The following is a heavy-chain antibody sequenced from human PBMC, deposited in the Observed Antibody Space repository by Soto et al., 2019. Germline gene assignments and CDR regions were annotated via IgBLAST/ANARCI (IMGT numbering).Heavy chain of an antibody. Sequence: ETMSPTLTVSVDSIRRTYWSGIRPSPGKGLEWIGYIYYSGTTNYNPSLKNRVTISVDTSKNQLSLNLTSVTAADTAVYYCARTPFSLTLGTVLHYFDSWGQGTLVTVSS. D-gene: IGHD3-9*01. CDR2: IYYSGTT. V-gene: IGHV4-59*01. J-gene: IGHJ4*02. CDR1: VDSIRRTY. CDR3: ARTPFSLTLGTVLHYFDS.